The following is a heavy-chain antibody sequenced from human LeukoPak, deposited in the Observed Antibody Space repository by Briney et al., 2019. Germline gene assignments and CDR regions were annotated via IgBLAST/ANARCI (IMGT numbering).Heavy chain of an antibody. CDR1: GYSISSGYY. D-gene: IGHD3-10*01. CDR2: IYHSGST. CDR3: ARRGSHYFDY. V-gene: IGHV4-38-2*01. Sequence: SGTLSLTCAVSGYSISSGYYWGWIRQPPGKGLEWIGSIYHSGSTYYNPSLKSRVTISVDTSKNQFSLKLSSVTAADTAVYYCARRGSHYFDYWGQGTLVTVSS. J-gene: IGHJ4*02.